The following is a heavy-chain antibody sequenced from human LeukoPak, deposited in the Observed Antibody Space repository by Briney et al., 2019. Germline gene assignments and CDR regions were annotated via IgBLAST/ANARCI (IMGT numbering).Heavy chain of an antibody. Sequence: SVKVSCKASGGTFSSYAISWVRQAPGQGLEWMGGIIPIFGTANYAQKFQGRVTITADESTSTAYMELSSLRSEDTALYYCAKDAKLLWFGESIYYFDYWGQGTLVTVSS. CDR3: AKDAKLLWFGESIYYFDY. D-gene: IGHD3-10*01. CDR1: GGTFSSYA. J-gene: IGHJ4*02. CDR2: IIPIFGTA. V-gene: IGHV1-69*01.